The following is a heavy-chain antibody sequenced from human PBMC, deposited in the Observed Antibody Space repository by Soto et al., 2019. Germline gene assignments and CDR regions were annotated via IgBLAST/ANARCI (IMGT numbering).Heavy chain of an antibody. Sequence: LKVSCKASGYSYTRYDVNGGRHETGQGLEWMGWMSADSGNTGYAQKFQGRVTMTRNTSISTAYMELSSLRSEDTAVYYCAREGEEEKGMRYYYYYMDVLGKGSSVPVSS. J-gene: IGHJ6*03. CDR1: GYSYTRYD. D-gene: IGHD3-10*01. V-gene: IGHV1-8*01. CDR2: MSADSGNT. CDR3: AREGEEEKGMRYYYYYMDV.